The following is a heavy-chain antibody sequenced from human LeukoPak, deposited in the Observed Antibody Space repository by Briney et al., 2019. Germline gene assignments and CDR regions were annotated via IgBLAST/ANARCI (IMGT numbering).Heavy chain of an antibody. Sequence: SETLSLTCTVSGGSISSYYWGWIRQPPGKGLEWIGYIYYSGSTNYNPSLKSRVTISVDTSKNQFSLKLSSVTAADTAVYYCASSYSITIFGVVTPRFDYWGQGTLSPSPQ. CDR2: IYYSGST. D-gene: IGHD3-3*01. V-gene: IGHV4-59*01. CDR1: GGSISSYY. J-gene: IGHJ4*02. CDR3: ASSYSITIFGVVTPRFDY.